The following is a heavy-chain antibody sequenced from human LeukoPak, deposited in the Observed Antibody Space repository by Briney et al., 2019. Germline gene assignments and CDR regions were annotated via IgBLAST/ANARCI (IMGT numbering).Heavy chain of an antibody. CDR1: GGSISTYY. CDR2: FYTSGNS. V-gene: IGHV4-4*07. J-gene: IGHJ4*02. D-gene: IGHD4-17*01. CDR3: ARLSTVTTSFDY. Sequence: PSETLSLTCSVSGGSISTYYWSWIRQPAGKGLEWIGRFYTSGNSYYNPSLKSRFTMPVDTSKNQFSLKLSSVTAADTAVYYCARLSTVTTSFDYWGQGTLVTVSS.